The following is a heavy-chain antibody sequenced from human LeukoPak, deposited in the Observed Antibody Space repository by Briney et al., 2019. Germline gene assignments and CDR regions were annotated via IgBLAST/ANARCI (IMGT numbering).Heavy chain of an antibody. V-gene: IGHV4-34*01. CDR1: GGSISTYY. CDR2: INHSGST. Sequence: SETLSLTCTVSGGSISTYYWNWIRQPPGKGLEWIGEINHSGSTNYNPSLKSRVTISVDTSKNQFSLKLSSVTAADTAVYYCARGRARTAPFDYWGQGTLVTVSS. D-gene: IGHD1-14*01. J-gene: IGHJ4*02. CDR3: ARGRARTAPFDY.